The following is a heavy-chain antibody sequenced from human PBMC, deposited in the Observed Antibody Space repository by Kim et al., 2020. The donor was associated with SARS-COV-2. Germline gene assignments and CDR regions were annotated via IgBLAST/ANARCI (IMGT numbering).Heavy chain of an antibody. D-gene: IGHD5-12*01. CDR2: IYSDGST. J-gene: IGHJ4*02. CDR1: GLTFSSNY. Sequence: GGSLRLSCAASGLTFSSNYMSWVRQAPGKGLEWVSIIYSDGSTYYADSVKGRFTISRDRSKNTLYLQMNSLRVEDTAVYYCARGGYGYLDFDYWGQGTLVPDSS. V-gene: IGHV3-53*01. CDR3: ARGGYGYLDFDY.